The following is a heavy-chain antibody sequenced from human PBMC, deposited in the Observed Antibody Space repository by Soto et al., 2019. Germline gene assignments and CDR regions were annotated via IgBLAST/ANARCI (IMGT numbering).Heavy chain of an antibody. V-gene: IGHV6-1*01. D-gene: IGHD1-7*01. CDR3: VETSSLQCYYMAV. CDR1: GDSVSSNSAA. CDR2: TYYRSRWYN. Sequence: SQTLSLTCAISGDSVSSNSAAWNWIRQSPSRGLEWLGRTYYRSRWYNDYAVSVRSRITVNPDTSKNQFSLHLNSVTPEDTALNYCVETSSLQCYYMAVGAKGPTVPVSS. J-gene: IGHJ6*03.